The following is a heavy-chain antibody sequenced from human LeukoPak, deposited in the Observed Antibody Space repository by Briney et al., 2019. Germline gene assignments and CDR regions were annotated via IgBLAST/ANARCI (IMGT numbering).Heavy chain of an antibody. Sequence: SETLSLTCTVSGYSISSGHYWGWIRQPPGKGLEWIGTIYHRGSTYYNPSLKSRVTMSVDTSKNQFSLKLSSVTAADTAVYYCARKTYNWFDPWGQGTLVTVSS. CDR1: GYSISSGHY. CDR2: IYHRGST. J-gene: IGHJ5*02. CDR3: ARKTYNWFDP. V-gene: IGHV4-38-2*02.